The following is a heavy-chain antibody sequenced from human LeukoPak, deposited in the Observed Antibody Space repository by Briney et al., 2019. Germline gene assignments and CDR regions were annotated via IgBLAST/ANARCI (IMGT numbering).Heavy chain of an antibody. D-gene: IGHD3-3*01. J-gene: IGHJ6*02. V-gene: IGHV1-18*01. Sequence: ASVKVSCKASGYTFTSYGISWVRQAPGQGLEWMGWISAYNGNTNYAQKLQGRVTMTTDTSTSTAYMELRSLRSDDTAVYYCARPAFGVVIMAYNGMDVWGQGTTVTVSS. CDR1: GYTFTSYG. CDR2: ISAYNGNT. CDR3: ARPAFGVVIMAYNGMDV.